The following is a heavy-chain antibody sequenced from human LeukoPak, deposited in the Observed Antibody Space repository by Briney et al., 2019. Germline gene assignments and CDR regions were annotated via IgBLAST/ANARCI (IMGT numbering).Heavy chain of an antibody. D-gene: IGHD7-27*01. CDR2: ISWNSGSI. V-gene: IGHV3-9*01. J-gene: IGHJ4*02. CDR3: VRSPGDGVDFDY. CDR1: GFTFNDYA. Sequence: GGSLRLSCAASGFTFNDYAMHWVRQAPGKGLEWVSGISWNSGSIGYADSVKGRFTISRDKAKNSLYLQMNSLKTEDTAVYYCVRSPGDGVDFDYWGQGTLVTVSS.